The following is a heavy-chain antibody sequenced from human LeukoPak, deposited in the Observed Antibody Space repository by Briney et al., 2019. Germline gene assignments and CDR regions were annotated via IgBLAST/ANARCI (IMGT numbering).Heavy chain of an antibody. Sequence: SETLSLTCTVSGGSISSSSYYWSWIRQPAGKGLEWIGRIYTSGSTNYNPSLKSRVTISVDTSKNQFSLKLSSVTAADTAVYYCARDLFWIAAANTNNNAFDIWGQGTMVTVSS. CDR3: ARDLFWIAAANTNNNAFDI. CDR2: IYTSGST. J-gene: IGHJ3*02. CDR1: GGSISSSSYY. D-gene: IGHD6-13*01. V-gene: IGHV4-61*02.